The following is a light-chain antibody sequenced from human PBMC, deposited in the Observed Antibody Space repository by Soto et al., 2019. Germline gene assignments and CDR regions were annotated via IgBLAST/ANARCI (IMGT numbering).Light chain of an antibody. V-gene: IGKV1-5*03. J-gene: IGKJ3*01. CDR3: QQYNSYRFT. Sequence: DIQMTQSPSTLSASVGDRVTITCRASQSISSWLAWYQQKPGKAPKLLIYKASSLESGVPSRFSGSGSGTEFTLTISSLPPDDFAPYYCQQYNSYRFTFGPGTKVDIK. CDR1: QSISSW. CDR2: KAS.